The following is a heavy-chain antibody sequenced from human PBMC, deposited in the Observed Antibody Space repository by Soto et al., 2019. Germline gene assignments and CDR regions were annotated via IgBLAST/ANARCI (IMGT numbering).Heavy chain of an antibody. CDR2: ISSTTNYI. CDR1: GFTFSSYA. Sequence: GSLRLSCAASGFTFSSYAMSWVRQAPGKGLEWVSSISSTTNYIYYADSMKGRFTVSRDNAKNSVYLEMNSLRAEDTAVYYCARESEDLTSNFDYWGQGTLVTVSS. J-gene: IGHJ4*02. CDR3: ARESEDLTSNFDY. V-gene: IGHV3-21*01.